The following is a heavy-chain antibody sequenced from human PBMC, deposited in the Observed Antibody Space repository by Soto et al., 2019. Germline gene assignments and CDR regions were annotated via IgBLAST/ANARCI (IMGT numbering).Heavy chain of an antibody. CDR2: ISYDGSNK. Sequence: PGGSLRLSCAASGFTFSSYAMHWVRQAPGKGLEWVAVISYDGSNKYYADSVKGRFTISRDNSKNTLYLQMNSLRTEDTAVYYCARPLQMGRLGELSLYFDYWGQGTLVTVSS. V-gene: IGHV3-30-3*01. CDR3: ARPLQMGRLGELSLYFDY. J-gene: IGHJ4*02. CDR1: GFTFSSYA. D-gene: IGHD3-16*02.